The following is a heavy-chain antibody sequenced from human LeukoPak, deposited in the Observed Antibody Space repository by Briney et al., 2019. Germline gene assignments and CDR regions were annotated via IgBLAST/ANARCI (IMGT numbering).Heavy chain of an antibody. J-gene: IGHJ4*02. CDR3: ARDNAYMLDY. Sequence: GGSLRLSCAASGFSFSSYWMNWVRQTPGKGLVWVAHINTDGRTTTYADSVKGRFTVSRDNAKNTLYLEMNRLRAEDTAVYYCARDNAYMLDYWGQGTQVTVS. CDR2: INTDGRTT. V-gene: IGHV3-74*03. CDR1: GFSFSSYW. D-gene: IGHD5-24*01.